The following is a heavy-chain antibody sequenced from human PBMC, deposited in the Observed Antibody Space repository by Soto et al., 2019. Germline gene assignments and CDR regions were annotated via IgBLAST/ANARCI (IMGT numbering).Heavy chain of an antibody. CDR1: GYTLTELS. CDR3: ATNLLGYCTNGVCPPGPWFDP. V-gene: IGHV1-24*01. Sequence: ASVKVSCKVSGYTLTELSMHWVRQAPGKGLEWMGGFDPEDGETIYAQKFQGRVTMTEDTSTDTAYMEQSSLRSEDTAVYYCATNLLGYCTNGVCPPGPWFDPWGQGTLVTVSS. J-gene: IGHJ5*02. CDR2: FDPEDGET. D-gene: IGHD2-8*01.